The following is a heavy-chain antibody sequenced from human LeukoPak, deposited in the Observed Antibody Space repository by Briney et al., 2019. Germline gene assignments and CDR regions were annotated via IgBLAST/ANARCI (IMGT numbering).Heavy chain of an antibody. Sequence: GGSLRLSCSASGFTVGSNYISWVRQAPGKGLEWVAVIYSDDTTYYADSVKGRFTISRDNSKNTLHLQMNSLRAEDMAVYYCALSRYSSSSVWDFWGQGALVTVSS. J-gene: IGHJ4*02. V-gene: IGHV3-66*01. CDR2: IYSDDTT. CDR3: ALSRYSSSSVWDF. CDR1: GFTVGSNY. D-gene: IGHD6-6*01.